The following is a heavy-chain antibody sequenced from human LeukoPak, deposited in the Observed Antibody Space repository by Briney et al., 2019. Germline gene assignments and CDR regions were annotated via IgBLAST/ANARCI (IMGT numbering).Heavy chain of an antibody. CDR1: GYSFTSYW. D-gene: IGHD6-19*01. CDR2: IYPGDSDT. J-gene: IGHJ5*02. CDR3: ARIVPAATYSSGWDDITNWFDP. Sequence: GESLKISCKGSGYSFTSYWIGWVRQMPGKGLEWMGIIYPGDSDTRYSPSFQGQVTISADKSISTAYLQWSSLKASDTAMYYCARIVPAATYSSGWDDITNWFDPWGQGTLVTVSS. V-gene: IGHV5-51*01.